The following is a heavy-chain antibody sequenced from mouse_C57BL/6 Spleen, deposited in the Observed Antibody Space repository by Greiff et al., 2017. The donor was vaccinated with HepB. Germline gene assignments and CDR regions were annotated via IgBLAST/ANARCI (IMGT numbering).Heavy chain of an antibody. Sequence: EVKLMESGGGLVKPGGSLKLSCAASGFTFSDYGMHWVRQAPEKGLEWVAYISSGSSTIYYADTVKGRFTISRDNAKNTLFLQMTSLGSEDTAMYYCARGCYYGSSYVYYAMDHWCQGTSSTVSS. CDR1: GFTFSDYG. CDR2: ISSGSSTI. CDR3: ARGCYYGSSYVYYAMDH. J-gene: IGHJ4*01. V-gene: IGHV5-17*01. D-gene: IGHD1-1*01.